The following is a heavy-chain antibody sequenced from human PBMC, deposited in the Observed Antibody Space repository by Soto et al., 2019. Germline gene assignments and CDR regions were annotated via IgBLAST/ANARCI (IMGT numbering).Heavy chain of an antibody. J-gene: IGHJ4*02. D-gene: IGHD2-15*01. CDR3: AGEDCRNPNFLKGFAY. Sequence: QVQMVQSGAEVKKPGDSVKVSCKASGYTFTDYYMHWVRQAPGQGFEWVGGINPESGNPKYVPKFEGGDTVTGDPSTSPAYGELNRLKSDDTAVYYWAGEDCRNPNFLKGFAYGGQGPLFTVSS. V-gene: IGHV1-2*02. CDR2: INPESGNP. CDR1: GYTFTDYY.